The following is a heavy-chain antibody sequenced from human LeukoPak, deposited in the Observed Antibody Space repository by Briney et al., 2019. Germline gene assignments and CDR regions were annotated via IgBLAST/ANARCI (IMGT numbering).Heavy chain of an antibody. V-gene: IGHV4-39*07. Sequence: PSETLSLTCTVSGGSISSSSYYWGWIRQPPGKGLEWIGSIYYSGSAYYNPSLKSRVTISVDTSKNQFSLRLSSVTAADTAVYYCARDPSSSLPRQPIDYWGQGTLVTVSS. CDR1: GGSISSSSYY. CDR2: IYYSGSA. D-gene: IGHD6-13*01. CDR3: ARDPSSSLPRQPIDY. J-gene: IGHJ4*02.